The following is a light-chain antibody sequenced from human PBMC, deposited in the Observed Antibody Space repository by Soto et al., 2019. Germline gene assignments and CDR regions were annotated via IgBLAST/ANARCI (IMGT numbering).Light chain of an antibody. V-gene: IGKV3-15*01. Sequence: EIVLTQSPGTLSLSPGERATLSCRASQSVSNNYLAWYQQKPGQAPRLLIYGASTRATGIPARFSGSGSGTEFSLTISSLQSEDFAVYYCQQYDHWWTFGQGTKVDIK. CDR2: GAS. J-gene: IGKJ1*01. CDR3: QQYDHWWT. CDR1: QSVSNN.